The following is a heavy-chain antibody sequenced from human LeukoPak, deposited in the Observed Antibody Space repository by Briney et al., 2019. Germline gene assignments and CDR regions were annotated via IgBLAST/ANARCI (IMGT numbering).Heavy chain of an antibody. CDR3: AREAVTTPGPGNYYFDY. CDR2: ISSSSSTI. J-gene: IGHJ4*02. Sequence: GGSLRLSCAASGFTFSSYSMNWVRQAPGKGLEWVSYISSSSSTIYYADSVKGRFTISRDNAKNSLYLQMNSLRAEDTAVYYCAREAVTTPGPGNYYFDYWGQGTLVTVSS. CDR1: GFTFSSYS. D-gene: IGHD4-17*01. V-gene: IGHV3-48*04.